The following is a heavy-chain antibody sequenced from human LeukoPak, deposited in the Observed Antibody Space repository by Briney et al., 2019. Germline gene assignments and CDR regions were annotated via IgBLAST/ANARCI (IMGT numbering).Heavy chain of an antibody. J-gene: IGHJ6*03. CDR1: GGSISSYY. CDR2: INHSGST. Sequence: SETLSLTCTVSGGSISSYYWSWIRQPPGKGLEWIGEINHSGSTNYNPSLKSRVTISVDTSKNQFSLKLSSVTAADTAVYYCARDRLLWFGELAYYYYMDVWGKGTTVTVSS. CDR3: ARDRLLWFGELAYYYYMDV. D-gene: IGHD3-10*01. V-gene: IGHV4-34*01.